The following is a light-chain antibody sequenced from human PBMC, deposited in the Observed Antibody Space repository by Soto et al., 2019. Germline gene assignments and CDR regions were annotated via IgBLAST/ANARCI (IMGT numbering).Light chain of an antibody. CDR3: QQRSNWPV. Sequence: EIVLTQSPATLSLSPGERATLSCRASQSVSSYLACYQQKPGQAPRLLIYDASNRATGIPARFSGSGSGTDFALTISSLEPEDFSGYYCQQRSNWPVFGQGTKLEIK. J-gene: IGKJ2*01. CDR1: QSVSSY. V-gene: IGKV3-11*01. CDR2: DAS.